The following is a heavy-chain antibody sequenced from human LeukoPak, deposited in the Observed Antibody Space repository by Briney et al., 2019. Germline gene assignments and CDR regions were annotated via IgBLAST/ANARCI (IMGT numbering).Heavy chain of an antibody. D-gene: IGHD3-9*01. CDR1: LFILSRYS. Sequence: PGGSLRLSCAASLFILSRYSMNWVPAALGEGVEWVSHISSSSSSIYYADSVKGRFTISRDNAKNSLYLQMNSLRAEDTAVYYCARGPPTTYFDWEFDYWGQGTLVTVSS. CDR2: ISSSSSSI. J-gene: IGHJ4*02. CDR3: ARGPPTTYFDWEFDY. V-gene: IGHV3-21*04.